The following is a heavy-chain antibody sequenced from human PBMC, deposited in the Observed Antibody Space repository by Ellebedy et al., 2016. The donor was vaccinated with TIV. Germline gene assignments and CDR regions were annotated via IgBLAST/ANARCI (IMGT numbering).Heavy chain of an antibody. CDR1: GFTFSSYW. CDR3: VRDRESYYYGSGSGMDV. D-gene: IGHD3-10*01. Sequence: GESLKISCAASGFTFSSYWMHWVRQAPGKGLVWVSRINSDGSSTSYADSVKGRFTISRDNAKNTLYLQMNSLRAEDTAVYYCVRDRESYYYGSGSGMDVWGQGTTVTVSS. CDR2: INSDGSST. J-gene: IGHJ6*02. V-gene: IGHV3-74*01.